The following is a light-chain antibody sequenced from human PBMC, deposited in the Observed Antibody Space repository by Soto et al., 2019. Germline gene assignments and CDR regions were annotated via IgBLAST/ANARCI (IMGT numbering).Light chain of an antibody. V-gene: IGLV2-11*01. CDR2: DVS. Sequence: QSALTQPRSVSGSPGQSVTISCTGTSSDVGGYNYVSWYQQHPGKAPKLMIYDVSKRPSGVPDRFSGSKSGNTASLTISGLQAEDEADYYCCSYAGSYTLFGRGTKLIVL. CDR3: CSYAGSYTL. J-gene: IGLJ2*01. CDR1: SSDVGGYNY.